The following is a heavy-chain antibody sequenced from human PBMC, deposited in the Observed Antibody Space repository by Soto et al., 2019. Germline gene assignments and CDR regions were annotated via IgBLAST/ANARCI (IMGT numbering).Heavy chain of an antibody. J-gene: IGHJ3*02. D-gene: IGHD2-8*02. Sequence: PGGSLRLSCAASGFTCSSYDMSWVRRTPGKGLEWVSTILVGGSTHYPDSVKGRFTISRDTSKNTVFLQMNSLTAGDTAVYYCAKATATGGGAFDICGQGTMVTVSS. CDR3: AKATATGGGAFDI. CDR1: GFTCSSYD. CDR2: ILVGGST. V-gene: IGHV3-23*01.